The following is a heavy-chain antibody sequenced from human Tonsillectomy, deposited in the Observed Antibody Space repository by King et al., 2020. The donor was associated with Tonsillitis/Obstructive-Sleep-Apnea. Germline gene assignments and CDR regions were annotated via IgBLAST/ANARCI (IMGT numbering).Heavy chain of an antibody. Sequence: QLVQSGGGLVQPGRSLRLSCATSGFTFDDYAMHWVRLTPGKGLEWVSGISWNSVSIEYADSEKGRFTISRDNAKNSLYLQMNSLRPEDTALYYCAKGTPAEGEDWFDPWGQGTLVTVSA. CDR2: ISWNSVSI. CDR3: AKGTPAEGEDWFDP. J-gene: IGHJ5*02. D-gene: IGHD6-13*01. V-gene: IGHV3-9*01. CDR1: GFTFDDYA.